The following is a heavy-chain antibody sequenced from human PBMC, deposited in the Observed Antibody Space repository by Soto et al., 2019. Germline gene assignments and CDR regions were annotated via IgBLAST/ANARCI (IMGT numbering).Heavy chain of an antibody. V-gene: IGHV1-18*01. CDR1: GYTFTSYG. J-gene: IGHJ6*02. D-gene: IGHD2-2*01. Sequence: ASVKVSCKASGYTFTSYGISWVRQAPGQGLEWMGWISAYSGNTNYAQKLQGRVTMTTDTSTSTAYMELRSLRSDDTAVYYCARDRRYQLPLYGMDVWGQGTTVTVSS. CDR3: ARDRRYQLPLYGMDV. CDR2: ISAYSGNT.